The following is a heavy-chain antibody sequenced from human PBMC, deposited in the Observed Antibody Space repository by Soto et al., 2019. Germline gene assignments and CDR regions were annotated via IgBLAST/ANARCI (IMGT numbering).Heavy chain of an antibody. CDR3: ARRTVDYGDYLGAFDI. Sequence: GSLGLSFSASGFTGSSNYMSLVRQAPGKGLEWVSVIYSGGSTYYADSVKGRFTISRHNSKNTLYLQMNSLRAEDTAVYYCARRTVDYGDYLGAFDIWGQGTMVTVSS. CDR1: GFTGSSNY. CDR2: IYSGGST. V-gene: IGHV3-53*04. J-gene: IGHJ3*02. D-gene: IGHD4-17*01.